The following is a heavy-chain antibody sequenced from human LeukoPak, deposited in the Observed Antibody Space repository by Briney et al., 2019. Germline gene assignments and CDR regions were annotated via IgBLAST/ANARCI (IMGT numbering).Heavy chain of an antibody. CDR2: IIPILTMT. CDR1: GGTFSRSA. Sequence: AASVKVSCKASGGTFSRSAINWVRQAPGQGLEWMGRIIPILTMTNYAQKFQGRVTITADKSTSTAYMELSSLRSEDTAVYYCASLPYYDILTGYRDLDYWGQGTLVTVSS. CDR3: ASLPYYDILTGYRDLDY. J-gene: IGHJ4*02. V-gene: IGHV1-69*04. D-gene: IGHD3-9*01.